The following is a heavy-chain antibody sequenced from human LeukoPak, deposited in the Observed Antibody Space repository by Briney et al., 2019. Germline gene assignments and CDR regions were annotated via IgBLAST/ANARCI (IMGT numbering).Heavy chain of an antibody. J-gene: IGHJ6*02. Sequence: ASVKVSCKASGYTFTSYDINWVRQATGQGLEWMGWMNPNSGNTGYAQKFQGRVTMTRNTSISTAYMELSSLRSEDTAVYYCARGFYGSGSYDYGMDVWGQGTRVTVSS. CDR1: GYTFTSYD. CDR2: MNPNSGNT. CDR3: ARGFYGSGSYDYGMDV. V-gene: IGHV1-8*01. D-gene: IGHD3-10*01.